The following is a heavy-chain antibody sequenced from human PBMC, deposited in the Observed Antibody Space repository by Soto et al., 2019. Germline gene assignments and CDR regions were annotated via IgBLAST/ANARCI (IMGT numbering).Heavy chain of an antibody. CDR3: AEDGEWELRRGVDY. CDR2: ISYDGSNK. CDR1: GFTFSSYG. V-gene: IGHV3-30*18. Sequence: QVQLVESGGGVVQPGRSLRLSCAASGFTFSSYGMHWVRQAPGKGLEWVAVISYDGSNKYYADSVKGRFAISRDNSKNWLYLQRNSLRAEDRAVYYCAEDGEWELRRGVDYWGQGTLVTVSS. D-gene: IGHD1-26*01. J-gene: IGHJ4*02.